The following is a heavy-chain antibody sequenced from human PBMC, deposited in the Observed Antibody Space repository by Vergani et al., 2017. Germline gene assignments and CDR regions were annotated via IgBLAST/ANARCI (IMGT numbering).Heavy chain of an antibody. Sequence: EVQLLESGGGLVQPGGSLRLSCAASGFTFSSYAMSWVRQAPGKGLEWVSAISGSGGSTYYADSVKGRFTISRDNSKNTLYLQMNSLRAEDTAVYYCAKDHTRQDYYDSSCYYDYWGQGTLVTVSS. CDR1: GFTFSSYA. CDR3: AKDHTRQDYYDSSCYYDY. CDR2: ISGSGGST. D-gene: IGHD3-22*01. J-gene: IGHJ4*02. V-gene: IGHV3-23*01.